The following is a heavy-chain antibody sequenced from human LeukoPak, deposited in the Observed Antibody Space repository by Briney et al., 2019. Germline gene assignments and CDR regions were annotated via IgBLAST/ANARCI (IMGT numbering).Heavy chain of an antibody. CDR3: ARDLDYGEKSEDY. J-gene: IGHJ4*02. Sequence: GASVKVSCKASGFTFINYYMHWVRQGPGQGLEWLGIFNLSGGRTHYPQTFQERGTMTRYTSTSTVYMELSSLRSEDTAVYYCARDLDYGEKSEDYWGQGTLVTVSS. V-gene: IGHV1-46*01. D-gene: IGHD4/OR15-4a*01. CDR2: FNLSGGRT. CDR1: GFTFINYY.